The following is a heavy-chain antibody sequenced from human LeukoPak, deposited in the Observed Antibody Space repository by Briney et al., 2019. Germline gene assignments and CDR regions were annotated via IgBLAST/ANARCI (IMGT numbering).Heavy chain of an antibody. Sequence: SETLSLTCAVYGGSFSGYYCSWIRQPPGKGLEWIGEINHSGSTNYNPSLKSRVTISVDTSKNQFSLKLSSVTAADTAVYYCARTLIAAAAYGRMGYYYYYMDVWGKGTTVTVSS. V-gene: IGHV4-34*01. CDR2: INHSGST. D-gene: IGHD6-13*01. CDR3: ARTLIAAAAYGRMGYYYYYMDV. CDR1: GGSFSGYY. J-gene: IGHJ6*03.